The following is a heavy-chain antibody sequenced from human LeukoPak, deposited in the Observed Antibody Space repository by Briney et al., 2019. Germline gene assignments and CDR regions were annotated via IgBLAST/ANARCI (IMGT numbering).Heavy chain of an antibody. CDR3: ARDSGWFRFDY. Sequence: GRSLRLSCAASGFTFDDYAMHWVRQAPGKGLEWVSGISWNSGSIGYADSVKGRFTISRDNAKNSLYLQMNSLRAEDTAMYYCARDSGWFRFDYWGQGTLVTVSS. CDR1: GFTFDDYA. J-gene: IGHJ4*02. V-gene: IGHV3-9*01. CDR2: ISWNSGSI. D-gene: IGHD6-19*01.